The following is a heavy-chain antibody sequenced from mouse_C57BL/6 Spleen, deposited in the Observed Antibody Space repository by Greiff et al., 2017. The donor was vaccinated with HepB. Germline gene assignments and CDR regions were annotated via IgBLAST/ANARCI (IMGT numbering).Heavy chain of an antibody. J-gene: IGHJ2*01. CDR3: AIGITTVYYFDY. Sequence: VQLQQSGAELVRPGTSVKVSCKASGYAFTNYLIEWVKQRPGQGLEWIGVINPGSGGTNYNEKFKGKVTLTADKSSSTAYMQLSSLTSEASAVYLCAIGITTVYYFDYWGQGTTLTVSS. V-gene: IGHV1-54*01. D-gene: IGHD1-1*01. CDR1: GYAFTNYL. CDR2: INPGSGGT.